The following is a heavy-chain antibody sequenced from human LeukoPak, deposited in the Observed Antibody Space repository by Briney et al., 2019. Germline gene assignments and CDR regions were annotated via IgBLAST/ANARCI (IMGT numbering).Heavy chain of an antibody. Sequence: KPGGSLRLSCTASGLTFSTSGFNWVRQAPGKGLEWVASIGPTGSDRNHADSIKGRFTISRDNANNFLYLQMNSLRAEDTAVYYCATETNGRHYDYWGQGTLLTVSS. D-gene: IGHD1-14*01. V-gene: IGHV3-21*06. CDR2: IGPTGSDR. J-gene: IGHJ4*02. CDR3: ATETNGRHYDY. CDR1: GLTFSTSG.